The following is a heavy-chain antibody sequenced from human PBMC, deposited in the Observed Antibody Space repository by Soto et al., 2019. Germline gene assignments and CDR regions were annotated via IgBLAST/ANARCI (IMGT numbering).Heavy chain of an antibody. V-gene: IGHV5-10-1*01. CDR3: VRHDDSSGYHPFDY. CDR1: GYSFTSYW. Sequence: PGESLKISCKGSGYSFTSYWISWVRQMPGKGLEWMGRIDPSDSYTNYSPSFQGHVTISADKSISTAYLQWSSLKASDTAMYYCVRHDDSSGYHPFDYRGQRTPVTGSS. D-gene: IGHD3-22*01. CDR2: IDPSDSYT. J-gene: IGHJ4*02.